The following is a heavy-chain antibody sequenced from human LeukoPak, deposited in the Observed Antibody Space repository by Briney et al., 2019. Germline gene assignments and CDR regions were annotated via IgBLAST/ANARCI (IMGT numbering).Heavy chain of an antibody. J-gene: IGHJ4*02. CDR2: INQDGSEK. Sequence: QPGGPLRLSCAASGFPFSIHWLSWFRKSPGKGLEWVAHINQDGSEKYYVDSVRGRFTISRDNARNSQYLQMNSLRAEDTAVYYCASGGGWVFNNWGQGTLVTVSS. CDR3: ASGGGWVFNN. CDR1: GFPFSIHW. D-gene: IGHD6-19*01. V-gene: IGHV3-7*01.